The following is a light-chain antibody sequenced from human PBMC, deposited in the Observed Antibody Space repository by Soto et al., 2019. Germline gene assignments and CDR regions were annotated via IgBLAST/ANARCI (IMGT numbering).Light chain of an antibody. V-gene: IGLV1-44*01. Sequence: QSALTQPPSASGTPGQRVTISCSGSSSNIGRNTVHWYQQLPGTAPNVLIYTNDKRPSGVPDRFSGSKSGTSASLAISGLQSEDEADYYCAAWDDSLKGHVFGPGTKVTVL. CDR2: TND. CDR1: SSNIGRNT. J-gene: IGLJ1*01. CDR3: AAWDDSLKGHV.